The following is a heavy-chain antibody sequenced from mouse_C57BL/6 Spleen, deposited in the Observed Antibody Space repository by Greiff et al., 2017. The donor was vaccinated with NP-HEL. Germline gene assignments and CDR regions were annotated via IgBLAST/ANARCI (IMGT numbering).Heavy chain of an antibody. CDR3: ARETTVVATRYFDV. CDR1: GYTFTDYN. Sequence: EVQLQQSGPELVKPGASVKIPCKASGYTFTDYNMDWVKQSHGKSLEWIGDINPNNGGTIYNQKFKGKATLTVDKSSSTAYMELRSLTSEDTAVYYCARETTVVATRYFDVWGPGTTVTVSS. CDR2: INPNNGGT. J-gene: IGHJ1*01. D-gene: IGHD1-1*01. V-gene: IGHV1-18*01.